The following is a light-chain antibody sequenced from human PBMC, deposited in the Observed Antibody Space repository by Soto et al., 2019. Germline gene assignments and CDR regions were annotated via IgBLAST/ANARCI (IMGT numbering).Light chain of an antibody. CDR1: QSVSSD. Sequence: EIVMTQSPATLSVSPGERATLSCRASQSVSSDLAWYQHKSGQAPRLLIYGASTRATGIPARFSGSGSGTAFTLTISGLQSEDFAVYYCQHYNETPLTFGGGTKLEIK. J-gene: IGKJ4*01. CDR2: GAS. CDR3: QHYNETPLT. V-gene: IGKV3-15*01.